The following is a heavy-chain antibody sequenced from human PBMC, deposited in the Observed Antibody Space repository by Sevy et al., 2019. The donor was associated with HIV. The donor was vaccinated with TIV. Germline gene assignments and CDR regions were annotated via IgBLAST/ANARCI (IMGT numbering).Heavy chain of an antibody. CDR2: ISATGMTT. CDR3: AKDGRGNFLNWFDP. J-gene: IGHJ5*02. CDR1: GFTFSSYT. V-gene: IGHV3-23*01. D-gene: IGHD1-26*01. Sequence: GGSLRLSCAASGFTFSSYTMTWDRQAPGKGLEWVSSISATGMTTYYADSVKGRFTISRDNSKNTLYLQMNSLRAEDTAIYYCAKDGRGNFLNWFDPWGQGTLVTVSS.